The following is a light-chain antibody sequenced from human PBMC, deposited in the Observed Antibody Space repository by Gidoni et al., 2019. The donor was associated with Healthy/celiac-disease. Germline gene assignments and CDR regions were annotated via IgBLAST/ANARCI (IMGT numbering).Light chain of an antibody. J-gene: IGKJ2*04. V-gene: IGKV3-20*01. CDR1: QSVSSSY. CDR2: GAS. Sequence: EIALTQSPGTLSVSQGERATLSCSASQSVSSSYVSWYQQKPSKAPRLLNSGASSRATGIPDSFSGSASGTDFTLTISRLEPEDFAVYYCQQYGSSPCSFGQGTKLEIK. CDR3: QQYGSSPCS.